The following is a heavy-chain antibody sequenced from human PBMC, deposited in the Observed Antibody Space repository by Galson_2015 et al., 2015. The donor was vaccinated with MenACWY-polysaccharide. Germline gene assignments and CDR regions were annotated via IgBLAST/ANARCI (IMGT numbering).Heavy chain of an antibody. CDR2: IQYDAVYK. J-gene: IGHJ3*02. Sequence: SLRLSCAASTVTFRGSGMHWVRQAPGKGLEWVAVIQYDAVYKQYLDSVKGRFSVSRDNSKSTLYLAMNNLRAEDTALYYCAREGSRIVFHAFDTWGQGTMVTVSS. D-gene: IGHD6-13*01. CDR1: TVTFRGSG. V-gene: IGHV3-33*01. CDR3: AREGSRIVFHAFDT.